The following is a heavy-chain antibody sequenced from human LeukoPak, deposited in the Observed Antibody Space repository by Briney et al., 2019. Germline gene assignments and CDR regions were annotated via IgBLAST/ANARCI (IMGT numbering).Heavy chain of an antibody. CDR2: IDWDDDK. CDR1: GFSLSTSGMC. V-gene: IGHV2-70*11. D-gene: IGHD3-22*01. J-gene: IGHJ4*02. CDR3: ARILVDYYDSSGYYPDY. Sequence: SGPALVKPTQTLTLTCTFSGFSLSTSGMCVSWIRQPPGKALEWLARIDWDDDKYYSTSLKTRLTISKDTSKNQVVLTMTNMDPVDTATYYCARILVDYYDSSGYYPDYWGQGTLVTVSS.